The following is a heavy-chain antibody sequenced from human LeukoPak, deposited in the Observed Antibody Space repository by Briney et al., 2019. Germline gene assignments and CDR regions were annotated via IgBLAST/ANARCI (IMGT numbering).Heavy chain of an antibody. CDR3: AASITIFGVVNRHFDY. CDR1: GYTLTELS. V-gene: IGHV1-24*01. D-gene: IGHD3-3*01. J-gene: IGHJ4*02. Sequence: ASVKVSCKVSGYTLTELSMHWVRQAPGKGLEWMGGFDPEDGETIYAQKFQGRVTMTEDTSTDTAYMELSSLRSEDTAVYYCAASITIFGVVNRHFDYWGQGTLVTVSS. CDR2: FDPEDGET.